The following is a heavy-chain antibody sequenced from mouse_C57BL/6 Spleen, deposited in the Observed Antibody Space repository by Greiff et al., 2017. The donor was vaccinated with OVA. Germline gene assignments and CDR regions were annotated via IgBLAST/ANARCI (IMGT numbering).Heavy chain of an antibody. CDR1: GYTFTSYG. Sequence: VQRVESGAELARPGASVKLSCKASGYTFTSYGISWVKQRTGQGLEWIGEIYPRSGNTYYNEKFKGKATLTADKSSSTAYMELRSLTSEDSAVYFCAKEEYYYGSSYGAMDYWGQGTSVTVSS. D-gene: IGHD1-1*01. J-gene: IGHJ4*01. CDR2: IYPRSGNT. V-gene: IGHV1-81*01. CDR3: AKEEYYYGSSYGAMDY.